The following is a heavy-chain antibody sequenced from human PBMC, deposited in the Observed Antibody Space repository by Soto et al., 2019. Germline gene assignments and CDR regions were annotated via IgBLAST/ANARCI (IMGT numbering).Heavy chain of an antibody. CDR3: ASASVNWNYPLFYYYYGMDV. J-gene: IGHJ6*02. V-gene: IGHV1-46*01. CDR1: GYTFTSYY. Sequence: PSVKVSCKASGYTFTSYYMHWVRQAPGQGLEWMGIINPSGGSTSYAQKFQGRVTMTRDTSTSTVYMELSSLRSEDTAVYYCASASVNWNYPLFYYYYGMDVWGQGTTVTVSS. CDR2: INPSGGST. D-gene: IGHD1-7*01.